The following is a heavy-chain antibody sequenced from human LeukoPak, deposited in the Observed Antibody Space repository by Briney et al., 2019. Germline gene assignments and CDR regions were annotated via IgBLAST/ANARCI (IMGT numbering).Heavy chain of an antibody. D-gene: IGHD1-26*01. Sequence: GGSLRLSCVASGFTFRRYWLHWVRQAPGKGLEWVSRINPDDESTSYADSVRGRFTISRDNAKNTLYLQMNSLRAEDTAVYYCLTILEATIDAFDIWGQGTMVTVSS. V-gene: IGHV3-74*01. CDR1: GFTFRRYW. J-gene: IGHJ3*02. CDR3: LTILEATIDAFDI. CDR2: INPDDEST.